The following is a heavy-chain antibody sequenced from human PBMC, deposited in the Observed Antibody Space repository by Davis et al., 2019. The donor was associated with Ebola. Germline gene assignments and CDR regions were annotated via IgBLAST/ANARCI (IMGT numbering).Heavy chain of an antibody. CDR1: GGSISNYY. CDR2: MFNGGST. CDR3: ARGTGLVSDY. J-gene: IGHJ4*02. Sequence: MPSETLSLTCTVSGGSISNYYWTWIRQPPGKGLEWIGYMFNGGSTNYNPSLKSRVTISLDTSKNQFSLMLTSVTAADTAVYYCARGTGLVSDYWGQGTLATVSS. V-gene: IGHV4-59*01. D-gene: IGHD3/OR15-3a*01.